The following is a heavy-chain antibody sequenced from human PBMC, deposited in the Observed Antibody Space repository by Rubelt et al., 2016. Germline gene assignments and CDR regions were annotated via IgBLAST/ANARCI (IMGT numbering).Heavy chain of an antibody. CDR2: IHYDGSNK. Sequence: QVQLVESGGGVVQPGGSLRLSCAASGITFSSFGMHWVRQAPGKGLEWVAFIHYDGSNKYYADSVKGRFTISRDNSKNTLYLQMNSLRAEDTAVYYCATSYGEYYFSYAMDVWGQGTTVTVSS. CDR1: GITFSSFG. V-gene: IGHV3-30*02. J-gene: IGHJ6*02. CDR3: ATSYGEYYFSYAMDV. D-gene: IGHD4/OR15-4a*01.